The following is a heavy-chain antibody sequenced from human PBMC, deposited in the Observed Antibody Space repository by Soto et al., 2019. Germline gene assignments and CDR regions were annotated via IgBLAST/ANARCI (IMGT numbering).Heavy chain of an antibody. D-gene: IGHD6-13*01. V-gene: IGHV3-23*01. CDR3: AKDRTVAAWHSDY. Sequence: WGSLGLCCASSGFAFSNYAMHWVRQAPGKGLDLVSSISTSIEATYYADSVKGRFTISRDDSKNTLYLQMNSLRAEDSAVYYCAKDRTVAAWHSDYWGQGTKVTVSS. CDR2: ISTSIEAT. CDR1: GFAFSNYA. J-gene: IGHJ4*02.